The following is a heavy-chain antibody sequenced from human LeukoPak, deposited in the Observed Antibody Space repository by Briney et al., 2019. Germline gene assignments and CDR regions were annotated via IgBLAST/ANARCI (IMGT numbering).Heavy chain of an antibody. CDR1: GFSFSSYA. V-gene: IGHV3-23*01. CDR2: ITGGGGST. CDR3: AKARIAATIYPKEVNFDY. Sequence: GGSLRLSCAASGFSFSSYAMSWVRQALGKGLEWVSTITGGGGSTYYADSVKGRFTISRDNSKDTFYLQMNSLRVEDTAVYYCAKARIAATIYPKEVNFDYWGQGTLVTVSS. D-gene: IGHD5-12*01. J-gene: IGHJ4*02.